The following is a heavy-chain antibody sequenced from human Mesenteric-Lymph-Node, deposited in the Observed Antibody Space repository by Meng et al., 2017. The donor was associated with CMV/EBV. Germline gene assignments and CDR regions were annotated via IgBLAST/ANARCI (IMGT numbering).Heavy chain of an antibody. CDR1: GYTFTDFY. Sequence: QVQRVQPRAEVGKPGASVTVSCKASGYTFTDFYIHWVRQAPGQGLEWMGRINPNSGVSNSAQNFQGRVTMTRDTSISTAYMELGRLTSDDTAVYYCARDNVNPEGFDPWGQGTLVTVFS. J-gene: IGHJ5*02. CDR2: INPNSGVS. V-gene: IGHV1-2*06. D-gene: IGHD2/OR15-2a*01. CDR3: ARDNVNPEGFDP.